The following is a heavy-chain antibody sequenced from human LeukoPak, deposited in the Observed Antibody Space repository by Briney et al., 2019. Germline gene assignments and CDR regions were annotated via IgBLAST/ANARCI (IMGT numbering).Heavy chain of an antibody. D-gene: IGHD2-2*01. V-gene: IGHV3-15*01. Sequence: GGSLRLSCAASGFTFSSYEMHWVRQAPGKGLEWVGRIRSKTDGGTTDYAAPVKGRFTISRDDSKNTLYLQMSSLKTEDTAVYYCTKSLDCSRTTCDSWGQGTLVTVSP. CDR2: IRSKTDGGTT. CDR3: TKSLDCSRTTCDS. J-gene: IGHJ5*01. CDR1: GFTFSSYE.